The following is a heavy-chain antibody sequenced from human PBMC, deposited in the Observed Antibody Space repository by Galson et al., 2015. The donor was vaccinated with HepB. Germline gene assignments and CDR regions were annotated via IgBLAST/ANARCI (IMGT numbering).Heavy chain of an antibody. CDR1: GYTFTSYY. J-gene: IGHJ3*02. D-gene: IGHD6-19*01. CDR2: INPSGGST. V-gene: IGHV1-46*01. Sequence: SVKVSCKASGYTFTSYYMHWVRQAPGQGLEWMGIINPSGGSTSYAQKFQGRVTMTRDTSTSTVYMELSSLRSEDTAVYYCAREAVAGTFRALVVSAFDIWGQGTMVTVSS. CDR3: AREAVAGTFRALVVSAFDI.